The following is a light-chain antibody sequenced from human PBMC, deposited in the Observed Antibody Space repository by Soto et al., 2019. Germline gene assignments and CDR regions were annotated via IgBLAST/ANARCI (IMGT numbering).Light chain of an antibody. CDR1: TGAVTSGHY. Sequence: QAVVTQESSLTVSPGGTVTLTCGSSTGAVTSGHYPYWFQQKPGQAPRTLIYDTDNKHSWTPARFSGSLLGGKAALTLSGAQPEDEAEYYCLVSYDGVRVFGGGTQLTVL. CDR3: LVSYDGVRV. J-gene: IGLJ3*02. CDR2: DTD. V-gene: IGLV7-46*01.